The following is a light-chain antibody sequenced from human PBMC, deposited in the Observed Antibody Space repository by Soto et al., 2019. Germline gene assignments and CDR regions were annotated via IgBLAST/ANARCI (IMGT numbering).Light chain of an antibody. Sequence: QAVVTQEPSLTVSPGGTVTLTCGSSTGVVTSGHFPYWFQQKPGQAPRTLIFDTRNKHSWTPARFSGSLLGGKAALTLSGAQPEDEAEYYCLLYYSGWRVFGGGTKVTVL. CDR2: DTR. CDR1: TGVVTSGHF. CDR3: LLYYSGWRV. V-gene: IGLV7-46*01. J-gene: IGLJ2*01.